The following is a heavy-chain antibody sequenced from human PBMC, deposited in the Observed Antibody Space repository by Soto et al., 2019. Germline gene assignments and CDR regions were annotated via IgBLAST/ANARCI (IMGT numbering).Heavy chain of an antibody. J-gene: IGHJ4*02. V-gene: IGHV3-13*04. CDR1: GFSFRNYD. CDR2: IDTSGDT. D-gene: IGHD2-15*01. CDR3: ARDRLNNAYINYFDY. Sequence: PGGSLRLSCAASGFSFRNYDMHWVRQVTGKGLEWVAAIDTSGDTYYPGSVKGRFSISRDNAKNSLYLQMNSLRDGDTAIYYCARDRLNNAYINYFDYWGQGIVVTVSS.